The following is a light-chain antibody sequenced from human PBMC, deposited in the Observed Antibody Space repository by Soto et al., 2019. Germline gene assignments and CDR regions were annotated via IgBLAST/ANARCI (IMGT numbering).Light chain of an antibody. Sequence: EIVLTQSPGTLSLSPGERATLSCRASQSVSSSNLAWYQQKPGQAPRLLIYGASSRATGIPDRFSGSGSETDFTLTISRLEPEEFAVYYCQQYGSSRATFGQGTKVEIK. V-gene: IGKV3-20*01. CDR2: GAS. CDR3: QQYGSSRAT. J-gene: IGKJ1*01. CDR1: QSVSSSN.